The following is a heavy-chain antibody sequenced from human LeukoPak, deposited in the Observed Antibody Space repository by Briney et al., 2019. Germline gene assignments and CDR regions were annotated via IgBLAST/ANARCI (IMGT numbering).Heavy chain of an antibody. CDR3: AKKGYVASYYFDY. Sequence: GSLRLSCAASGFTFTTYAMSWVRQAPGKGLEWVSAISGSGGSTYYADSVKGRFTISRDNSKNTLYLQMNSLRAEDTAVYYCAKKGYVASYYFDYWGQGTLVTVSS. CDR1: GFTFTTYA. CDR2: ISGSGGST. D-gene: IGHD2-2*01. J-gene: IGHJ4*02. V-gene: IGHV3-23*01.